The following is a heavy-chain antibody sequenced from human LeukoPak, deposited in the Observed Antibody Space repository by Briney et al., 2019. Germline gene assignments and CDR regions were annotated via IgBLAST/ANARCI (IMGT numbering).Heavy chain of an antibody. D-gene: IGHD5-24*01. CDR1: GGSIRDYQ. V-gene: IGHV4-4*09. J-gene: IGHJ5*02. CDR3: ARGDDYKSTCFDP. Sequence: PSETLSLTCAVSGGSIRDYQWSWIRQPPGKGLEWIGHINTNGRTDYNPSLRSRPTFSVDTSRDQFSLKLSSVTAADTAMYYCARGDDYKSTCFDPWGQGTLVTVSS. CDR2: INTNGRT.